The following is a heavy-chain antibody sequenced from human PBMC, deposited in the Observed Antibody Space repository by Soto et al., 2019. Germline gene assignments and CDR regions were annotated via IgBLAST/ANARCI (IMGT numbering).Heavy chain of an antibody. V-gene: IGHV3-23*01. CDR3: AKDRGIMFTFGGDIVPTFDY. CDR1: GFTFSSYA. D-gene: IGHD3-16*02. CDR2: ISGSGGST. Sequence: EVQLLESGGGLVQPGGSLRLSCAASGFTFSSYAMSWVRQAPGKGLEWVSGISGSGGSTYYADYLKGRFTISRDNSKNALYLQMNSRRAEDTAVYYCAKDRGIMFTFGGDIVPTFDYWGQGTLVTVSS. J-gene: IGHJ4*02.